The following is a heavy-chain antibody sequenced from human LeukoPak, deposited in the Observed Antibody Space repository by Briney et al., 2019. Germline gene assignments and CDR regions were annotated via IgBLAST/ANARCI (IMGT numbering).Heavy chain of an antibody. Sequence: SETLSLTCAVYGGSFSGYYWSWIRQPPGKGLEWIGEINHISSTNNNTTLKSPVTISLDTSKNNFSLKLSSVTAADTAVYYCAAKSYDSSGYPGYYFDYWGQGTLVIVSS. CDR2: INHISST. V-gene: IGHV4-34*01. J-gene: IGHJ4*02. D-gene: IGHD3-22*01. CDR1: GGSFSGYY. CDR3: AAKSYDSSGYPGYYFDY.